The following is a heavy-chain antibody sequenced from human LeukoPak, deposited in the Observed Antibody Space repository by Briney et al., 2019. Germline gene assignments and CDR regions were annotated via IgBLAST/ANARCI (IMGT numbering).Heavy chain of an antibody. Sequence: SETLSLTCSVSGVSIRDNNFYWAWIRQPLGKGLEWIGIFYYSGGTYYNPSLQSRVTISRDTSKNLFSLHLRSATVADTAIYFCARMSFAFDPSFFDFWGHGALVPVSS. J-gene: IGHJ4*01. CDR2: FYYSGGT. CDR1: GVSIRDNNFY. V-gene: IGHV4-39*01. D-gene: IGHD3-3*01. CDR3: ARMSFAFDPSFFDF.